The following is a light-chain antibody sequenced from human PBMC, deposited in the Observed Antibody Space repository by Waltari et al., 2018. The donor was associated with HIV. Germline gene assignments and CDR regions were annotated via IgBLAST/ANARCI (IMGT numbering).Light chain of an antibody. Sequence: SYVLTQPPSVSVPPGASATTSCGGWNNAKKSVQYYRQHPGQAPVLVIRFNSDRPSGIPDRFSGSTSGNTATLTISRVEVGDEADYYCQVWDSTNHHVVFGGGTELTVL. CDR1: NNAKKS. CDR2: FNS. V-gene: IGLV3-21*04. J-gene: IGLJ3*02. CDR3: QVWDSTNHHVV.